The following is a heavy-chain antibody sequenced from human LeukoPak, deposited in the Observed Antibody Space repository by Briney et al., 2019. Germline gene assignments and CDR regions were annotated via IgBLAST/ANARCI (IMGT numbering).Heavy chain of an antibody. Sequence: GGSLRLSCAVSGLTFSNLKMNWVRQAPGKGLEWVSVIYSPGTTYYADSVKGRFTISRDNSKNTLYLQMNSLKADDTAVYYCAREIYYDSRGYYSHGLDIWGQGTMVTVSS. CDR3: AREIYYDSRGYYSHGLDI. J-gene: IGHJ3*02. CDR1: GLTFSNLK. CDR2: IYSPGTT. D-gene: IGHD3-22*01. V-gene: IGHV3-53*01.